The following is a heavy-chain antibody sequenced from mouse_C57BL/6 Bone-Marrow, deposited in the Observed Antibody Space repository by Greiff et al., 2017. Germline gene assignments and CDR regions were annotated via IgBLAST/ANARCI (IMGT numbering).Heavy chain of an antibody. V-gene: IGHV3-6*01. J-gene: IGHJ3*01. D-gene: IGHD2-13*01. Sequence: EVQVVESGPGLVKPSQSLSLTCSVTGYSITSGYYWNWIRQFPGNKLEWMGYISYDGSNNYNPSLKNRISITRDTSKNQFFLKLNSVTTEDTATYCCAREEGTRFAYWGQGTLVTVSA. CDR3: AREEGTRFAY. CDR2: ISYDGSN. CDR1: GYSITSGYY.